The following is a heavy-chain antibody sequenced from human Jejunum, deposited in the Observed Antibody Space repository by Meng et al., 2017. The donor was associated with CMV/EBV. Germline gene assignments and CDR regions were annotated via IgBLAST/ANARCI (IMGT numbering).Heavy chain of an antibody. Sequence: AVSGGALTGYYCRWIRQTPDRGLEWIGEINESESRNYNPSLRSRVTVSADTSRNQFFLRLNSVTAADSGLYYCARRVGSGKYYFDSWSQGSLVTVSS. J-gene: IGHJ4*02. D-gene: IGHD3-10*01. V-gene: IGHV4-34*01. CDR3: ARRVGSGKYYFDS. CDR2: INESESR. CDR1: GGALTGYY.